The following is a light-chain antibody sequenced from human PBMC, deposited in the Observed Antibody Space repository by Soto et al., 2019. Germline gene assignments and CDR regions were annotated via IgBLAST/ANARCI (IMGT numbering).Light chain of an antibody. CDR2: DAS. V-gene: IGKV1-13*02. Sequence: AIQLTQSQSSLSASVGDRVTITCRASQGISSALAWYQQKPGKAPKLLIYDASSLESGVSSRFSGSGSGTDFTLTISSLQPEDFATYYCQQFNSYPSTFGQGTKVDIK. CDR3: QQFNSYPST. CDR1: QGISSA. J-gene: IGKJ1*01.